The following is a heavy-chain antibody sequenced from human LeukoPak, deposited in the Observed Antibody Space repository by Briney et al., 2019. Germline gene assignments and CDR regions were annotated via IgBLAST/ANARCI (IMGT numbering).Heavy chain of an antibody. CDR2: ISGSGGST. D-gene: IGHD6-13*01. J-gene: IGHJ5*01. CDR1: GFSFSSSW. V-gene: IGHV3-23*01. Sequence: GGSLRLSCAASGFSFSSSWMHWVRQAPGKGLEWVSSISGSGGSTYFADSVKGRFNISRDNAKNTVYLQMNSLRVEDTAIYYCVKLSLTAAGRGKTWFDLWGQGTLVSVSS. CDR3: VKLSLTAAGRGKTWFDL.